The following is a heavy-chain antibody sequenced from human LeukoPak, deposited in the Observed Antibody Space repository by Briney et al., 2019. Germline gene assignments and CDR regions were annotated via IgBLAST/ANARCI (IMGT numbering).Heavy chain of an antibody. CDR3: ARGGKTITIFGVVINPPFDY. Sequence: PSETLSLTCTVSGGSISSYYWSWIRQPPGKGLEWIGYIYYSGSTDYNPSLKSRVTISVDTSKNQFSLKLSSVTAADTAVYYCARGGKTITIFGVVINPPFDYWGQGTLVTVSS. V-gene: IGHV4-59*01. CDR1: GGSISSYY. CDR2: IYYSGST. J-gene: IGHJ4*02. D-gene: IGHD3-3*01.